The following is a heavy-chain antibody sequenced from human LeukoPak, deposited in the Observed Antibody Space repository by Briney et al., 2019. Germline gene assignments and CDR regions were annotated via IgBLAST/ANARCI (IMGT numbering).Heavy chain of an antibody. CDR3: AKEGDEFRGYLDV. V-gene: IGHV3-30*02. CDR1: GFTFSRLG. Sequence: GGSLRLSCATSGFTFSRLGMQWVRQAPGKGLEWVAVIHNDGTQGQYGDSVKGRFTISKDNSQSTLYLQMNNLRDDDTAVYYCAKEGDEFRGYLDVWGKGTTVTVSS. J-gene: IGHJ6*03. D-gene: IGHD2-21*02. CDR2: IHNDGTQG.